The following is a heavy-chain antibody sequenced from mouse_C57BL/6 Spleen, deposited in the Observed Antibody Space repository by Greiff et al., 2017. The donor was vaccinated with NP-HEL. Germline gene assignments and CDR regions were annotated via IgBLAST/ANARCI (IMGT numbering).Heavy chain of an antibody. D-gene: IGHD1-1*01. V-gene: IGHV1-64*01. CDR3: ARNDGNSYEGFDY. CDR1: GYTFTSYW. J-gene: IGHJ2*01. CDR2: IHPNSGST. Sequence: QVQLQQPGAELVKPGASVKLSCKASGYTFTSYWMHWVKQRPGQGLEWIGMIHPNSGSTNYNEKFKSKATLTVDKSSSTAYMQLSSLTSEDSAVYYCARNDGNSYEGFDYWGQGTTLTVSS.